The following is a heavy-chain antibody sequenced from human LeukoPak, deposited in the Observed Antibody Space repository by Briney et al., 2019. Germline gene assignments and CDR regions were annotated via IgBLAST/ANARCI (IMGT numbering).Heavy chain of an antibody. V-gene: IGHV6-1*01. J-gene: IGHJ4*02. Sequence: SQTLTLTCAISEDSVSSNSAAWNWIRQSPSRGLEWLGRTYYRSKWYNDYAVSVKSRITINPDTSKNQFSLKLSAVTAADTAVYYCATLGFSSGYYYYFDHWGQGTLVTVSS. CDR3: ATLGFSSGYYYYFDH. CDR2: TYYRSKWYN. D-gene: IGHD3-22*01. CDR1: EDSVSSNSAA.